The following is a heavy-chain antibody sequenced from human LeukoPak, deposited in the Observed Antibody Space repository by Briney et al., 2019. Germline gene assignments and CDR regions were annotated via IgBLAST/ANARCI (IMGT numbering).Heavy chain of an antibody. V-gene: IGHV3-23*01. D-gene: IGHD2-15*01. CDR1: GFTFSSYA. J-gene: IGHJ4*02. CDR2: ICGSGGST. CDR3: AKSSGFVVVVAANDY. Sequence: GGSLRLSCAASGFTFSSYARSWVRQAPGKGLEWVSAICGSGGSTYYADSVRGRFTISIDNSKNTLSLQMNSLRADDTAVYYCAKSSGFVVVVAANDYWGQGTLVTDSS.